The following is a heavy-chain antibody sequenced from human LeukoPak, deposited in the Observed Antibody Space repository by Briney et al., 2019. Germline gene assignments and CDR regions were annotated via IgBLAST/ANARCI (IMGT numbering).Heavy chain of an antibody. CDR2: INWNGGST. D-gene: IGHD6-13*01. V-gene: IGHV3-20*01. CDR3: ARVGRSWAAFDY. J-gene: IGHJ4*02. CDR1: GFTFDDYG. Sequence: GGSLTLSCAASGFTFDDYGMSWVRQAPGKGLEWVSGINWNGGSTGYADSVKGRFTISRDNAKNSLYLQMNSLRAEDTALYHCARVGRSWAAFDYWGQGTLVTVSS.